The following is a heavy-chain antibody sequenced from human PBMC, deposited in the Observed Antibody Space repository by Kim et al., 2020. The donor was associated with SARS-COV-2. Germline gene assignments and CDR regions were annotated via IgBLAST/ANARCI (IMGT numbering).Heavy chain of an antibody. CDR3: ARGRSKRDIAVAGRIDY. V-gene: IGHV4-34*01. Sequence: SLKSRVTISVDPSKNQFSLKLSSVTAADTAVYYCARGRSKRDIAVAGRIDYWGQGTLVTVSS. D-gene: IGHD6-19*01. J-gene: IGHJ4*02.